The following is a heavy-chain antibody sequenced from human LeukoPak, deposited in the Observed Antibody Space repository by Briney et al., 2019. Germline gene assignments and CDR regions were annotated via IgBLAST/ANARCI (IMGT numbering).Heavy chain of an antibody. D-gene: IGHD6-13*01. Sequence: GESLKISCKGSGYRFTSYWIGWVRQMPGKGLEWMGIIYPGDSDTRYSPSFQGQVTISADKSISTAYLQWSSLKASDTAMYYCARQILYSSSWYYWFDPWGQGTLVTVSS. CDR3: ARQILYSSSWYYWFDP. CDR1: GYRFTSYW. V-gene: IGHV5-51*01. J-gene: IGHJ5*02. CDR2: IYPGDSDT.